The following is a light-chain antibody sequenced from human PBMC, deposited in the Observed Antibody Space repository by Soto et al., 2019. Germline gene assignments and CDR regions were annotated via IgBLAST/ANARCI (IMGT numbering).Light chain of an antibody. CDR3: QQYGSSHLA. J-gene: IGKJ3*01. CDR2: GAS. V-gene: IGKV3-20*01. Sequence: EIVLTQSPGTLSLSPGERATLSCRASQSVSSSYLAWYQQKPGQAPRVLIYGASSRATGIPDRFSGSGSGTDFTLTISRLEPEDFAVYYCQQYGSSHLAFGPGTKVDIK. CDR1: QSVSSSY.